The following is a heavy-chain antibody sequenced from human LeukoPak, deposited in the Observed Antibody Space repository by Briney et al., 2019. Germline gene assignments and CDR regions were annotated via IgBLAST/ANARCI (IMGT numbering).Heavy chain of an antibody. J-gene: IGHJ4*02. D-gene: IGHD6-19*01. CDR2: IYYSGST. Sequence: PSETLSLTCTVSGGSISSYYWSWIRQPPGKGLEWIGYIYYSGSTNYNPSLKSRVTISVDTSKNQFSLNLSSVTAADTAVYYCARERIAVAGGYYFDYWGQGTLVTVSS. CDR3: ARERIAVAGGYYFDY. V-gene: IGHV4-59*01. CDR1: GGSISSYY.